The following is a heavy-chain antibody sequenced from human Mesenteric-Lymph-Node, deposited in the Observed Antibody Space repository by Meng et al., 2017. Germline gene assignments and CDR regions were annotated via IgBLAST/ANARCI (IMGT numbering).Heavy chain of an antibody. CDR1: GGSISSYY. CDR3: ARASSPRDWFDP. J-gene: IGHJ5*02. D-gene: IGHD3-10*01. V-gene: IGHV4-59*01. Sequence: QRQLQGSGPELVKRSETLSLTCTVSGGSISSYYWNWIRQPPGKGLEWIGNIYYSGSTNYNPSLKSRVTISVDTSKNQFSLKLSSVTAADTAVYYCARASSPRDWFDPWGQGTLVTVSS. CDR2: IYYSGST.